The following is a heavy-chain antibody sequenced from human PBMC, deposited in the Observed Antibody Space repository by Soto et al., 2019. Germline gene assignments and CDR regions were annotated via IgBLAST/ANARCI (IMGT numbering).Heavy chain of an antibody. CDR2: IYNGEST. CDR3: AQTHGWPGFDY. D-gene: IGHD6-19*01. CDR1: GGSISSRY. Sequence: QVQLQESGPGLVKPSETMSLTCTASGGSISSRYWNWIRQPPGKGLEWIGHIYNGESTNYNPSLKSRVTISVDTSKNQFSLKLGCVTAADTAVYYCAQTHGWPGFDYWGQGSLVTVSS. V-gene: IGHV4-59*01. J-gene: IGHJ4*02.